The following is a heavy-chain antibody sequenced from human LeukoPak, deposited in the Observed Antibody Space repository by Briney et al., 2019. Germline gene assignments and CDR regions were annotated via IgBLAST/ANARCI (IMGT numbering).Heavy chain of an antibody. CDR1: GFTFSSYA. CDR2: ISGSGGST. Sequence: PGGSLRLSCAASGFTFSSYAMSWVRQAPGKGLEWVSAISGSGGSTYYADSVKGRFTISRDNSKNTLYLQMNSLRAEDTAVYYCAKGSAGYSYGYGDYWGQGTLVTVSS. J-gene: IGHJ4*02. D-gene: IGHD5-18*01. V-gene: IGHV3-23*01. CDR3: AKGSAGYSYGYGDY.